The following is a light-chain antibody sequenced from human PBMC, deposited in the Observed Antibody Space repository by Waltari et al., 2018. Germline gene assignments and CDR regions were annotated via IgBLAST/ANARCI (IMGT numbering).Light chain of an antibody. J-gene: IGLJ1*01. CDR3: HVWHPHVDPGV. CDR2: YDR. V-gene: IGLV3-21*04. CDR1: NIGTYS. Sequence: SYVVTQPPSVSVAPGETATITCGGENIGTYSVHWYQQKAGQAPVLFIFYDRDRPSGIPDRFSGSNSGNTATLTISRVEAGDEARYYCHVWHPHVDPGVFGTGTEVTVL.